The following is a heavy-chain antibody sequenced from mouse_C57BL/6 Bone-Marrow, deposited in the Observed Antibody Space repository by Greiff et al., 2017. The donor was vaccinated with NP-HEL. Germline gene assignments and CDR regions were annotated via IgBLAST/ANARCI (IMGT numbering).Heavy chain of an antibody. CDR1: GYTFTSYW. V-gene: IGHV1-52*01. J-gene: IGHJ3*01. D-gene: IGHD1-1*01. CDR3: ARGKDYYGSTPWFAY. CDR2: IDPSDSET. Sequence: QVQLQQPGAELVRPGSSVKLSCKASGYTFTSYWMHWVKQRPIQGLEWIGNIDPSDSETHYNQKFKDKATLTVDKSSSTAYMQLSSLTSEDSAVYYGARGKDYYGSTPWFAYWGQGTLVTVSA.